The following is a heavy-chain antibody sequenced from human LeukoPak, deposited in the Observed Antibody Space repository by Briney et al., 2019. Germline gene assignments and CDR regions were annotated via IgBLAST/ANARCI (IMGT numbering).Heavy chain of an antibody. V-gene: IGHV3-23*01. CDR1: GFTFSSYA. CDR2: ISGSGGST. Sequence: LPGGSLRLSCAASGFTFSSYAMSWVRQAPGKGLEWVSAISGSGGSTYYADSVKGRFTISRDNSKNTLYLQMNSLRAEDTAVYYCAKPHDYGDYVFDYWGQGTLVTVSS. D-gene: IGHD4-17*01. J-gene: IGHJ4*02. CDR3: AKPHDYGDYVFDY.